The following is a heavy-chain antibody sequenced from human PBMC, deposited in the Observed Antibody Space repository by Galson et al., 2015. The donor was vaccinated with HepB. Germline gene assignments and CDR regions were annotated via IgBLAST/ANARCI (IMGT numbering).Heavy chain of an antibody. Sequence: SLRLSCAASGFTFSSYAMSWVRQAPGKGLEWVSAISGSGGSTYYADSVKGRFTISRDNSENTLYLQMNSLRAEDTAVYYCAIGSYSSGWYFRDWGQGTLVTVSS. J-gene: IGHJ4*02. CDR1: GFTFSSYA. CDR2: ISGSGGST. V-gene: IGHV3-23*01. D-gene: IGHD6-19*01. CDR3: AIGSYSSGWYFRD.